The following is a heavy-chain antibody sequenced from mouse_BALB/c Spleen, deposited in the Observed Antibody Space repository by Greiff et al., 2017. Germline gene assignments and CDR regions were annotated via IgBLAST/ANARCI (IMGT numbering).Heavy chain of an antibody. CDR3: ARRIVAYYYAMDY. V-gene: IGHV5-12-1*01. D-gene: IGHD1-3*01. CDR1: GFAFSSYD. J-gene: IGHJ4*01. Sequence: VQLKESGGGLVKPGGSLKLSCAASGFAFSSYDMSWVRQTPEKRLEWVAYISSGGGSTYYPDTVKGRFTISRDNAKNTLYLQMSSLKSEDTAMYYCARRIVAYYYAMDYWGQGTSVTVSS. CDR2: ISSGGGST.